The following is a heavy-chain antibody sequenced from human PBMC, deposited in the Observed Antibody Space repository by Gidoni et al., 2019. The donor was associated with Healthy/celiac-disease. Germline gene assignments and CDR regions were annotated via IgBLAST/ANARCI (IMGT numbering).Heavy chain of an antibody. V-gene: IGHV3-66*01. Sequence: EVQLVESGGGLVQPGGSLRLSCAASGFTVSSNYMSWVRQAPGKGLEWVSVIYSGGSTYYADSVKGRFTISRDNSKNTLYLQMNSLRAEDTAVYYCARIDYGDAFDIWGQGTMVTVSS. J-gene: IGHJ3*02. D-gene: IGHD4-17*01. CDR1: GFTVSSNY. CDR2: IYSGGST. CDR3: ARIDYGDAFDI.